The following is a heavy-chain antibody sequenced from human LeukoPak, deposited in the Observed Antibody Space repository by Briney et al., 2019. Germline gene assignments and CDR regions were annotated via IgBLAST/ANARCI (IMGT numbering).Heavy chain of an antibody. V-gene: IGHV4-34*01. CDR1: GGSFSGYY. CDR2: IYYSGST. D-gene: IGHD6-19*01. CDR3: ATRQGGAGYYYYYYMDV. Sequence: SETLSLTCAVYGGSFSGYYWSWIRQPPGKGLEWIGSIYYSGSTYYNPSLKSRVTISVDTSKNQFSLKLSSVTAADTAVYYCATRQGGAGYYYYYYMDVWGKGTTVTVSS. J-gene: IGHJ6*03.